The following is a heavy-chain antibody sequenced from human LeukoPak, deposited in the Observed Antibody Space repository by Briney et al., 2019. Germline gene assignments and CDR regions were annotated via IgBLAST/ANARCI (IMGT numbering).Heavy chain of an antibody. J-gene: IGHJ4*01. Sequence: PSETLSLTCTVSGGSISSSSYYWGWIRQPPGKGLEWIGSKYYSGSTYYNSSLKSRVTISVDTSKNQFSLKLSSVTAADTAVYYCARHSHYYESRDSLAYWGQGTLVTVSS. CDR2: KYYSGST. V-gene: IGHV4-39*01. CDR3: ARHSHYYESRDSLAY. CDR1: GGSISSSSYY. D-gene: IGHD3-22*01.